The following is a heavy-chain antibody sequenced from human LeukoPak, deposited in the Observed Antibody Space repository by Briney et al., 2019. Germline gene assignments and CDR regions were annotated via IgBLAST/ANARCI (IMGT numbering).Heavy chain of an antibody. D-gene: IGHD1-14*01. V-gene: IGHV4-59*08. CDR3: ARSFLNLDSFDI. J-gene: IGHJ3*02. CDR2: ISYTGST. CDR1: GTSISSYF. Sequence: SETLSLTCTVSGTSISSYFWSWIRQPPGKGLEWMGHISYTGSTNYNPSLTSRVTISVDTSRKHFSLKLSSVTAADTAVYYCARSFLNLDSFDIWSQGTMVTVSS.